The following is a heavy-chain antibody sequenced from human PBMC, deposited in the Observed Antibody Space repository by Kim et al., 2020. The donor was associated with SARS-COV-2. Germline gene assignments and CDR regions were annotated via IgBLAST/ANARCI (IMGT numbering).Heavy chain of an antibody. CDR3: AKVQRYFDWFYFDY. D-gene: IGHD3-9*01. J-gene: IGHJ4*02. CDR1: GFTFGDYA. Sequence: GGSLRLSCAASGFTFGDYAMHWVRQAPGKGLEWVSGISWNSGSIGYADSVKGRFTISRDNAKNSLYLQMNSLRAEDTALYYCAKVQRYFDWFYFDYWGQGTLVTVSS. CDR2: ISWNSGSI. V-gene: IGHV3-9*01.